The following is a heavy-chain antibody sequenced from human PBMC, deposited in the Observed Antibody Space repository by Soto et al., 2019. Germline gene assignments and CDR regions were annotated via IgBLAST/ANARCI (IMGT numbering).Heavy chain of an antibody. Sequence: WGSLRLSCAASGFTFSNAWMSWFRQAPGKGLEWVGRIKSKTDGGTTDYAAPVKGRFTISRDDSKNTLYLQMNSLKTEDTAVYYCTTDLSDYYDSSGPWDWGQGTLVTVSS. CDR3: TTDLSDYYDSSGPWD. V-gene: IGHV3-15*01. D-gene: IGHD3-22*01. CDR2: IKSKTDGGTT. CDR1: GFTFSNAW. J-gene: IGHJ4*02.